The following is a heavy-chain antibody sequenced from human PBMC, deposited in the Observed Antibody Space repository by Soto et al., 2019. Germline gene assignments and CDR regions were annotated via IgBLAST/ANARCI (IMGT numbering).Heavy chain of an antibody. CDR2: IWYDGSNK. CDR3: AREEPYYDSSGWVRRYYYYYGMDV. J-gene: IGHJ6*02. V-gene: IGHV3-33*01. CDR1: GFTFSSYG. Sequence: PGGSLRLSCAASGFTFSSYGMHWVRQAPGKGLEWVAVIWYDGSNKYYADSVKGRFTISRDNSKNTLYLQMNSLRAEDTAVYYCAREEPYYDSSGWVRRYYYYYGMDVWGQGTTVTVSS. D-gene: IGHD3-22*01.